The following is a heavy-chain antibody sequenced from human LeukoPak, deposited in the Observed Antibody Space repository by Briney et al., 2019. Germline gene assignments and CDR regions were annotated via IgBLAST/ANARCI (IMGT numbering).Heavy chain of an antibody. Sequence: GGSLRLSCAASGFTFCSYAMHWVRQAPGKGLEWVAVISYDGSNKYYADSVKGRFTISRDNSKNTLYLQMNSLRAEDTAVYYCAGGGGGRAAAVGYWGQGTLVSVSS. D-gene: IGHD6-13*01. CDR1: GFTFCSYA. J-gene: IGHJ4*02. CDR3: AGGGGGRAAAVGY. CDR2: ISYDGSNK. V-gene: IGHV3-30*04.